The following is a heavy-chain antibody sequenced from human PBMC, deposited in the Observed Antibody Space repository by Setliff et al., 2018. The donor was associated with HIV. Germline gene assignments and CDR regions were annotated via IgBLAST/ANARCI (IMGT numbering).Heavy chain of an antibody. J-gene: IGHJ5*02. CDR1: GGSISNSDFY. V-gene: IGHV4-39*07. CDR3: ARGGTSSNWFGP. D-gene: IGHD2-2*01. Sequence: SETLSLTCTVSGGSISNSDFYWGWIRQSPGKGLEWIGRIYYRGATYYNPTLQSRVTISADTSKNQFYLKLTSVTAADTAVYYCARGGTSSNWFGPWGQGTLVTVSS. CDR2: IYYRGAT.